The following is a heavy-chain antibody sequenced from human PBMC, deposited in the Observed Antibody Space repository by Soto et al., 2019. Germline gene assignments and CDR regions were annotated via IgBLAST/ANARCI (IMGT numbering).Heavy chain of an antibody. CDR2: INHSGST. D-gene: IGHD2-2*02. Sequence: SETLSLTCAVYGGSFSGYYWSWIRQPPGKGLEWIGEINHSGSTNYNPSLKSRVTISVDTSKNQFSLKLSSVTAADTAVYYCARGFVPAAIAADYWGQGTLVTVSS. V-gene: IGHV4-34*01. J-gene: IGHJ4*02. CDR1: GGSFSGYY. CDR3: ARGFVPAAIAADY.